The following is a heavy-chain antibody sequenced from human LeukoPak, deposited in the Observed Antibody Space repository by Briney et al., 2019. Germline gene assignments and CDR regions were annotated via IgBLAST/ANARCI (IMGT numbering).Heavy chain of an antibody. V-gene: IGHV1-18*01. J-gene: IGHJ6*02. CDR2: ISAYNGNT. D-gene: IGHD3-22*01. Sequence: ASVKVSCKASGYTFTSYGISWVRQAPGQGLEWMGWISAYNGNTNYAQKLQGRVTMTTDTSTSTAYMELRSLRSEDTAVYYCARDGILPYDSSGYGYYYYGMDVWGQGTTVTVSS. CDR1: GYTFTSYG. CDR3: ARDGILPYDSSGYGYYYYGMDV.